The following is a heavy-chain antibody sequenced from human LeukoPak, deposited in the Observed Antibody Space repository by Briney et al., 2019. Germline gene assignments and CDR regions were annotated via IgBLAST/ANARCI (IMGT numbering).Heavy chain of an antibody. Sequence: SVKVSCKASGGTFSSYAISWARQAPGQGLEWMGGIIPIFGTANYAQKFQGRVTITADESTSTAYMELSSLRSEDTAVYYCARLWLPQTYYYDSSGPPVDYWGQGTLVTVSS. D-gene: IGHD3-22*01. J-gene: IGHJ4*02. CDR3: ARLWLPQTYYYDSSGPPVDY. V-gene: IGHV1-69*01. CDR1: GGTFSSYA. CDR2: IIPIFGTA.